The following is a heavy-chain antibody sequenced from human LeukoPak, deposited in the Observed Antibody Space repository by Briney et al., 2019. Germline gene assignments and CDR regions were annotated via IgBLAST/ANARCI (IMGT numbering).Heavy chain of an antibody. Sequence: GGSLRLSCAASGFTFSSYVMNWVRQAPGKGLEWVSGISSGGSTHYADSVKGRFTISSDSSKNTLYLQMNSLRAEDTAVYYCASSRRTYWYFDLWGRGTLATVS. CDR2: ISSGGST. CDR1: GFTFSSYV. CDR3: ASSRRTYWYFDL. V-gene: IGHV3-23*01. J-gene: IGHJ2*01.